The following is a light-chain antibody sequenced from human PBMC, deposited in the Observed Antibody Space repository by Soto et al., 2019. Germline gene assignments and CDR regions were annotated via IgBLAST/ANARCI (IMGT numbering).Light chain of an antibody. CDR3: QKYNSAPLVT. J-gene: IGKJ3*01. Sequence: DIQMTQSPSSLSASVGDRVTITCRARQGISNYLAWYQQKPGKVPKLLIYAASTLQSGVPSRFSGSGSGTDFTLTISSLQHEDVATYYCQKYNSAPLVTFGPGTKVDIK. CDR2: AAS. CDR1: QGISNY. V-gene: IGKV1-27*01.